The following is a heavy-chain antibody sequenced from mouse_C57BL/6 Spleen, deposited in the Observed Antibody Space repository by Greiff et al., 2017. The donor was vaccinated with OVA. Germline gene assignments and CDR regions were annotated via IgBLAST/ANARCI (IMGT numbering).Heavy chain of an antibody. V-gene: IGHV1-81*01. CDR3: AREGVITTVVGYFDY. D-gene: IGHD1-1*01. J-gene: IGHJ2*01. CDR1: GYTFTSYG. CDR2: IYPRSGNT. Sequence: QVQLQQSGAELARPGASVKLSCKASGYTFTSYGISWVKQRTGQGLEWIGEIYPRSGNTYYNEKFKGKATLTADKSSSTAYMELRSLTSAASAVYFGAREGVITTVVGYFDYWGQGTTRTVSS.